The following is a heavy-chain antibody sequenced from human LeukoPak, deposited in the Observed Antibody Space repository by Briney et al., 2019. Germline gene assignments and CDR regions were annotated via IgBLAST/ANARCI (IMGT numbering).Heavy chain of an antibody. J-gene: IGHJ2*01. CDR2: INWNGGST. D-gene: IGHD3-10*01. V-gene: IGHV3-NL1*01. CDR3: AKDGRGYGSGSANWYFDL. Sequence: GGSLRLSCGASGFTFSSYGMHWVRQAPGKGLEWVSGINWNGGSTGYADSVKGRFTISRDNSKNTLYLQMNSLRAEDTAVYYCAKDGRGYGSGSANWYFDLWGRGTLVTVSS. CDR1: GFTFSSYG.